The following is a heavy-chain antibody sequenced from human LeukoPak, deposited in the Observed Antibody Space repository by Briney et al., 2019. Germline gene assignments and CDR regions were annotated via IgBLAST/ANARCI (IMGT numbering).Heavy chain of an antibody. CDR2: VYHSGGA. CDR3: ARGLFQSAAAFFDY. D-gene: IGHD6-13*01. J-gene: IGHJ4*02. CDR1: GASIASHSW. V-gene: IGHV4/OR15-8*01. Sequence: SETLSLTCAVSGASIASHSWWSWVRQPPGKGLEWIGEVYHSGGANYKPSLKSRVTISVDTSRNHFSLKLTSVTAADTAVYYCARGLFQSAAAFFDYWGQGTLVTVSS.